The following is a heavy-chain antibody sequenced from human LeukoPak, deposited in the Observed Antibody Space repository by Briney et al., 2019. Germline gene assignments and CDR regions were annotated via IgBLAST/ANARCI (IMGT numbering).Heavy chain of an antibody. V-gene: IGHV3-30*02. J-gene: IGHJ4*02. D-gene: IGHD2-15*01. CDR3: AKGGGIGYYFDY. Sequence: QPGGSLRLSCAASGFTFSSYGMHWVRQAPGKGLEWVAFIRYDGSNKYYADSVKGRLTIPRDNSKNTLYLQMNSLRAEDTAVYYCAKGGGIGYYFDYWGQGTLVTVSS. CDR2: IRYDGSNK. CDR1: GFTFSSYG.